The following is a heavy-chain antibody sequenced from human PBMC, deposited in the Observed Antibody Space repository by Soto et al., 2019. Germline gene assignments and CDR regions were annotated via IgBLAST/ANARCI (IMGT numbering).Heavy chain of an antibody. V-gene: IGHV4-59*08. CDR3: ARRDNYQLLFDY. CDR1: GGSISSYY. J-gene: IGHJ4*02. CDR2: IYYSGST. D-gene: IGHD2-2*01. Sequence: SETLSLTCTVSGGSISSYYWSWIRQPPGKGLEWIGYIYYSGSTNYNPSLKSRVTISVDTSKNQFSLKLSSVTAADTAVYYCARRDNYQLLFDYWGQGTLVTVSS.